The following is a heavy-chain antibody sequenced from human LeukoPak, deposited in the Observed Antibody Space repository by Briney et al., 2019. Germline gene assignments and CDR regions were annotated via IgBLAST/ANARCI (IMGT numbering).Heavy chain of an antibody. Sequence: SETLSLTCTVSGGSISSHYWSWIRQPPGKGLEWIGYIYYSGSTNYNPSLKSRVTISVDTSKNQFSLKLSSVTAADTAVYYCARVLAIDFWSGYFYYYYYYMDVWGKGTTVTVSS. D-gene: IGHD3-3*01. CDR2: IYYSGST. CDR1: GGSISSHY. J-gene: IGHJ6*03. CDR3: ARVLAIDFWSGYFYYYYYYMDV. V-gene: IGHV4-59*11.